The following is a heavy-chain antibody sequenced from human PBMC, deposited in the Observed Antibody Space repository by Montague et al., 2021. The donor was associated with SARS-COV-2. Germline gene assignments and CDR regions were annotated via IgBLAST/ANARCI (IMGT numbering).Heavy chain of an antibody. CDR2: INHSGST. V-gene: IGHV4-34*01. D-gene: IGHD4-17*01. J-gene: IGHJ4*02. CDR3: ARVRKDDYGDNYFDY. CDR1: GGSINSYY. Sequence: SETLSLTCTVSGGSINSYYWSWIRQPPGKGLEWIGEINHSGSTNYNPSLKSRVTISVDTSKSQFSLKVSSVTAADTAVYYCARVRKDDYGDNYFDYWGQGTLVTVSS.